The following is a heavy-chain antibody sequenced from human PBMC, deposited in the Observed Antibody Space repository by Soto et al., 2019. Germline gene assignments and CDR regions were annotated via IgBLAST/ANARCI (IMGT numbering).Heavy chain of an antibody. CDR1: GFTFSSYS. CDR3: AKRDSGSGRSPPLINS. D-gene: IGHD3-10*01. J-gene: IGHJ4*02. CDR2: VGGGGDNT. Sequence: EVQLLESGGGLVQPGGSLRLSCAASGFTFSSYSMNWVRQAPGKGLEWVASVGGGGDNTFYADSVKGRFTISRDDSQNTLDLQMNSLRAEDTAVYFCAKRDSGSGRSPPLINSWGQGTLVTVSS. V-gene: IGHV3-23*01.